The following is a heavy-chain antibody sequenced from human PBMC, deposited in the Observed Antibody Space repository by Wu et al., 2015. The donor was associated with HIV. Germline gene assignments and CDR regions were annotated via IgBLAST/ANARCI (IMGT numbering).Heavy chain of an antibody. V-gene: IGHV1-69*06. Sequence: QVQLVQSGAEMKKPGASVKVSCKASGYTFNDYYLYWVRQAPGQGLEWMGRIIPISGTANYAQRFQGRVTITADKPTNTAYMGLSSLRSDDTAVYYCARGSILEMSTASFYYYVMDVWGQGTTVTVSS. J-gene: IGHJ6*02. CDR3: ARGSILEMSTASFYYYVMDV. CDR1: GYTFNDYY. D-gene: IGHD1-26*01. CDR2: IIPISGTA.